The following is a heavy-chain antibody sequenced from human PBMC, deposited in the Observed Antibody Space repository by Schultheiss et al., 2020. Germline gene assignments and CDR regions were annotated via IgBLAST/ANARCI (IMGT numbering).Heavy chain of an antibody. D-gene: IGHD1-14*01. J-gene: IGHJ4*02. Sequence: SETLSLTCTVSGGSISSSSYYWGWIRQPPGKGLEWIGYIYYSGSTTYNPSLKSRVTISVDTSKNQFSLKVNSVTAADTAVYYCARSATEPYYFDYWGQGTLVTVSS. CDR2: IYYSGST. V-gene: IGHV4-61*05. CDR3: ARSATEPYYFDY. CDR1: GGSISSSSYY.